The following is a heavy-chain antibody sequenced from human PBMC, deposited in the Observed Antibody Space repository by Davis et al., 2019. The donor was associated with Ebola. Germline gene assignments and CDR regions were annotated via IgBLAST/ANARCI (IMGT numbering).Heavy chain of an antibody. CDR2: IYPADSDT. V-gene: IGHV5-51*01. CDR1: GYSFTSYW. D-gene: IGHD5-12*01. CDR3: ARRCAYDRYAVDP. Sequence: PGGSLRLSCKGSGYSFTSYWIGWVRQMPGKGLEWMGIIYPADSDTRYSPSFQGQVTISVDKSINTAYLQWSSLRASDTAMYYCARRCAYDRYAVDPWGQGTLVTVSS. J-gene: IGHJ5*02.